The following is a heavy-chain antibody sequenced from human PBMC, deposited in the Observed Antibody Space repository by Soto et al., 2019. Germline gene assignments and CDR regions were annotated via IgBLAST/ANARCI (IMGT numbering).Heavy chain of an antibody. J-gene: IGHJ6*02. D-gene: IGHD3-10*01. CDR1: GFTFSSYA. V-gene: IGHV3-64*01. CDR2: ISSNGGST. CDR3: ARDNYYGSGSYYYYYYGMDV. Sequence: GGSLRLSCAASGFTFSSYAMHWVRQAPGKGLEYVSAISSNGGSTYYANSVKGRFTISRDNSKNTLYLQMGSLRAEDMAVYYCARDNYYGSGSYYYYYYGMDVWGQGTTVTVSS.